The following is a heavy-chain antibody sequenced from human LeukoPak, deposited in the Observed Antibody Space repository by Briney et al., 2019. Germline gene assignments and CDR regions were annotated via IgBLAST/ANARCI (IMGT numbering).Heavy chain of an antibody. J-gene: IGHJ3*02. CDR1: GYSFTSYW. CDR3: ASTKVGASDAFDI. Sequence: GESLKISCKGSGYSFTSYWIGWVRQMPGKGLEWMGIIYPGDSDTRCSPSFQGQVTISADKSISTAYLQWSSLKASDTAMYYCASTKVGASDAFDIWGQGTMVTVSS. CDR2: IYPGDSDT. D-gene: IGHD1-26*01. V-gene: IGHV5-51*01.